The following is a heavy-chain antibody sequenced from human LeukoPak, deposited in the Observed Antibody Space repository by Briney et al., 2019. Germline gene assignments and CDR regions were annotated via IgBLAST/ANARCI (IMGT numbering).Heavy chain of an antibody. J-gene: IGHJ5*02. CDR2: IYTSGST. CDR1: GASISSYY. V-gene: IGHV4-4*07. Sequence: SETLSLTCTVSGASISSYYCSWIRQPAGKGLEWIGRIYTSGSTNYNPSLKSRVTMSVDTSNNQFPLKLSSVTAADTAVYYCASGVKDWFDPWGQGTLVTVSS. CDR3: ASGVKDWFDP. D-gene: IGHD3-3*01.